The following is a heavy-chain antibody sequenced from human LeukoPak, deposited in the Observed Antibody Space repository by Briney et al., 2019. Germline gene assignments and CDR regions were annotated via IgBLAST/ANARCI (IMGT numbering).Heavy chain of an antibody. V-gene: IGHV3-21*01. D-gene: IGHD6-19*01. CDR2: ISSSSSYI. J-gene: IGHJ4*02. CDR3: ARSSGWFPISH. CDR1: GFTFSSYS. Sequence: GGSLRLSCAASGFTFSSYSMNWVRQAPGKGLEWVSSISSSSSYIYYADSVKGRFTIPRDNAKNSLYLQMNSLRAEDTAVYYCARSSGWFPISHWGQGTLVTVSS.